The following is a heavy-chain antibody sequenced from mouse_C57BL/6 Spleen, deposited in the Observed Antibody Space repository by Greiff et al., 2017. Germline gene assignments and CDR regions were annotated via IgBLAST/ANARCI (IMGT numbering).Heavy chain of an antibody. Sequence: QVQLQQPGAELVRPGSSVKLSCKASGYTFTSYWMDWVKQRPGQGLEWIGNIYPSDSETHYNPKFKDKATLTVDKSSSTAYMQLSSLTSEDAAVYYCARSSITTLFDYWGQGTTLTVAS. CDR2: IYPSDSET. V-gene: IGHV1-61*01. J-gene: IGHJ2*01. CDR1: GYTFTSYW. D-gene: IGHD2-4*01. CDR3: ARSSITTLFDY.